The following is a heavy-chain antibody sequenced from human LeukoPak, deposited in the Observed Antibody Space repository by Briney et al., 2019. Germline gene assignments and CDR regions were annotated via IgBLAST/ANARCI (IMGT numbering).Heavy chain of an antibody. D-gene: IGHD6-19*01. Sequence: GASVMVSCKTSGYTFATYSINWVRQAPGQGLEWMGWISGYSGSTNYAQKLQGRVTMTTDTSTTTAYMELRSLKSDDTAVYYCARGHSSGRDYYFDTWGQGTLVTVS. CDR3: ARGHSSGRDYYFDT. CDR2: ISGYSGST. CDR1: GYTFATYS. J-gene: IGHJ4*02. V-gene: IGHV1-18*01.